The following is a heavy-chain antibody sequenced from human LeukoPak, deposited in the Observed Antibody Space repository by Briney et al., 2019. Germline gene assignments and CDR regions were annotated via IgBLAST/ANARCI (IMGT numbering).Heavy chain of an antibody. CDR1: GYTFTGYY. CDR2: INPNSGGT. Sequence: ASVKVSCKASGYTFTGYYMHWVRQAPGQGLEWMGWINPNSGGTNYAQKFQGRVTMTRDTSISTAYMELSRLRSDDTAVYYCAREITGTPNWFDPWGQGTLVTVSS. V-gene: IGHV1-2*02. J-gene: IGHJ5*02. CDR3: AREITGTPNWFDP. D-gene: IGHD1-20*01.